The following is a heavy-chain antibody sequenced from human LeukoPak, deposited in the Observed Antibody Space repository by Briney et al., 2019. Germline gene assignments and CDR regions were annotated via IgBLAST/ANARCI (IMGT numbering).Heavy chain of an antibody. Sequence: SETLSLTCAVYGGSFSGYYWSWLRQPPGKGLEWIGEINHSGSTNYNPSLKSRVTISVDTSKNQFSLKLSSVTAADTAVYYCASTRTYYYDSSGYYSGWGQGTLVTVSS. J-gene: IGHJ4*02. D-gene: IGHD3-22*01. CDR3: ASTRTYYYDSSGYYSG. CDR2: INHSGST. CDR1: GGSFSGYY. V-gene: IGHV4-34*01.